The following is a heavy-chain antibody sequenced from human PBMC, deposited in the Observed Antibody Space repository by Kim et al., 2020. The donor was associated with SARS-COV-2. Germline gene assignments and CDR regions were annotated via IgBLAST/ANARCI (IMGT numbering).Heavy chain of an antibody. D-gene: IGHD1-26*01. V-gene: IGHV3-23*01. J-gene: IGHJ4*02. CDR3: AKETSPGGSYSNARQAPHLDS. Sequence: GGSLRLSCAVSGFTFTTYGMTWVRLAPGKGLEWVSGISGSGGSTYYADSVKGRFTISRDTSKSTVYLQMSSLRVEDTAIYYCAKETSPGGSYSNARQAPHLDSWGQGTLVTVSS. CDR1: GFTFTTYG. CDR2: ISGSGGST.